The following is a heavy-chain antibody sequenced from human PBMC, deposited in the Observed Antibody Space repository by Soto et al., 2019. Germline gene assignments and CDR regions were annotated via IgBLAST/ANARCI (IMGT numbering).Heavy chain of an antibody. D-gene: IGHD2-8*01. CDR1: GFTFSSYG. Sequence: PGGSLRLSSATSGFTFSSYGMHWVRQAPGKGLEWVAVIWYDGSNKYYADSVKGRFTISRDNSKNTLYLQMNSLRAEDTAVYYCASSLTYCTNGVCYPDWFDPWGQGTLVTVSS. CDR2: IWYDGSNK. J-gene: IGHJ5*02. CDR3: ASSLTYCTNGVCYPDWFDP. V-gene: IGHV3-33*01.